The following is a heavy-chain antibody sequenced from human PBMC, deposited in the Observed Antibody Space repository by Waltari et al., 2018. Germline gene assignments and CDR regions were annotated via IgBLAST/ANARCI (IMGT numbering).Heavy chain of an antibody. CDR2: ISSSGSTI. J-gene: IGHJ4*02. Sequence: EVQLVESGRGLVQPGGSLRLSCAASGFTFSSYEMNWFRQAPWTGLEWVSYISSSGSTIYSADSVKGGFTISRDNAKNSLYLQMNSLRAEDTAVYYCARVVYYYDSSGYYPAFDYWGQGTLVTVSS. D-gene: IGHD3-22*01. CDR1: GFTFSSYE. V-gene: IGHV3-48*03. CDR3: ARVVYYYDSSGYYPAFDY.